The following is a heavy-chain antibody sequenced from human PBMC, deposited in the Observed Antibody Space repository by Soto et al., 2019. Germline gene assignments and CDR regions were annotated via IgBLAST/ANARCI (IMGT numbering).Heavy chain of an antibody. Sequence: QVQLVESGGGLVKPGGSLRLSCAASGFTFSDYYMTWIRQAPGSGLGWVSYISSSSGTKSYANSVKGRFTISRDNAQTSLYLQMTSLRAEDTAVYYCARGTYRSKTDFDYWGQGTLVTVSS. CDR1: GFTFSDYY. J-gene: IGHJ4*02. CDR2: ISSSSGTK. CDR3: ARGTYRSKTDFDY. D-gene: IGHD6-13*01. V-gene: IGHV3-11*01.